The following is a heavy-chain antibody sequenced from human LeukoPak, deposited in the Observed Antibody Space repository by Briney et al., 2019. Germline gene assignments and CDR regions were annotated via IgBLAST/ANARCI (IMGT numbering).Heavy chain of an antibody. CDR1: GFTFSSYA. Sequence: GGSLRLSCAASGFTFSSYAMSWVRQAPGKGLEWVSAISGSGGSTYYADSVKGRFTISRDNSKNTLYLQMNSLRAEDTAVYYCAKGYYDYVWGSYYFDYWGQGSLVTVSS. CDR2: ISGSGGST. CDR3: AKGYYDYVWGSYYFDY. D-gene: IGHD3-16*01. J-gene: IGHJ4*02. V-gene: IGHV3-23*01.